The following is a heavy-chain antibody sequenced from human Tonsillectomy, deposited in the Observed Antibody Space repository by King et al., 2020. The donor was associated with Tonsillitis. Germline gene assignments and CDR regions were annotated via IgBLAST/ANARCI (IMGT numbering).Heavy chain of an antibody. CDR2: RAYDGSIK. J-gene: IGHJ6*04. CDR1: GFTVSSYG. V-gene: IGHV3-30*18. D-gene: IGHD2-2*01. CDR3: AKDLCSSTSCPYYYYYYGMDV. Sequence: GGAGGGVGGPGGALRRSCAASGFTVSSYGMHWVRQAPGKGLEWVAVRAYDGSIKYYTDSVKGRFTIPRDNSKNTLFLQMNRLRAEDMAVYYCAKDLCSSTSCPYYYYYYGMDVWGKGTTVTVSS.